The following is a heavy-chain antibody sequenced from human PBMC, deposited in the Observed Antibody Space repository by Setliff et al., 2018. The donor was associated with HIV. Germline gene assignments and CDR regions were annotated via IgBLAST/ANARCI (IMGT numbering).Heavy chain of an antibody. CDR1: GASISSSY. J-gene: IGHJ3*02. V-gene: IGHV4-59*08. Sequence: PSETLSLTCTVSGASISSSYWSWVRQPPGKGLEWIGYIYSGGRTSYNPSLKSRVTMSVDTSKNQVTLKVRSVTAADTGVYYCARPGPHGGLGVDVVDIWGQGTMVTVSS. CDR2: IYSGGRT. CDR3: ARPGPHGGLGVDVVDI. D-gene: IGHD3-10*01.